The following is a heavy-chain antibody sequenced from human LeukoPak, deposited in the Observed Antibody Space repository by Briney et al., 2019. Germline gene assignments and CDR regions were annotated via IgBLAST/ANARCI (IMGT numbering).Heavy chain of an antibody. J-gene: IGHJ4*02. CDR3: ATRSYYNITGLDN. D-gene: IGHD3-22*01. CDR1: GFTFSDYY. CDR2: ISSRGTTI. V-gene: IGHV3-11*01. Sequence: PGGSLRLSCAASGFTFSDYYMSWIRQAPGEGLEWVAYISSRGTTIHYAEYVKGRFTISRDNAKHSLYLQMNSLRAEDTAVYYCATRSYYNITGLDNWGQGTLVTVSS.